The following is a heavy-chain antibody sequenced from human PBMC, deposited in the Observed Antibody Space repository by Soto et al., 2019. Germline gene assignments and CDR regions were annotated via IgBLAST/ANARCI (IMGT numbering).Heavy chain of an antibody. CDR1: GITFRSSG. CDR2: MWYDGTTK. CDR3: VRDLSRWGDYKNDAFQI. V-gene: IGHV3-33*01. Sequence: GGSLRLSCAASGITFRSSGMHWVRQAPGKGLEWVAVMWYDGTTKYYAEPVKGRFTISRDTSSNTLYLQMNSLRVDDTAVYYCVRDLSRWGDYKNDAFQIWGQGTMVTVSS. J-gene: IGHJ3*02. D-gene: IGHD3-16*01.